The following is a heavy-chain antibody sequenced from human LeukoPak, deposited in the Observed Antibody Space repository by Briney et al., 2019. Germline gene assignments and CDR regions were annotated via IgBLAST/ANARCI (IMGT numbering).Heavy chain of an antibody. J-gene: IGHJ4*02. V-gene: IGHV3-23*01. CDR1: GFTFSSYA. CDR3: AKGAGTSKIGSFGY. CDR2: IRGSGDST. Sequence: GGSLRLSCAASGFTFSSYAMTWVRQAPGKGLEWVSSIRGSGDSTYYADSVKGRFTLSRDNSKNTLYLQMNSLRAEDTAVYYCAKGAGTSKIGSFGYWGRGTLVTVSS. D-gene: IGHD1-7*01.